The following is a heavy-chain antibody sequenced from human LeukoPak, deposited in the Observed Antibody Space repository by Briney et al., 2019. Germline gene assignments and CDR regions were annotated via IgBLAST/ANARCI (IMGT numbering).Heavy chain of an antibody. D-gene: IGHD3-10*01. V-gene: IGHV4-39*07. J-gene: IGHJ3*02. CDR3: ARGSTYYYGSGSYYTRFDAFDI. CDR2: IYYSGST. CDR1: GGSISSSSYY. Sequence: SETLSLTCTVSGGSISSSSYYWGWIRQPPGKGLEWIGSIYYSGSTYYNPSLKSRVTISVDTSKNQFSLKLSSVTAADTAVYYCARGSTYYYGSGSYYTRFDAFDIWGQGTMVTVSS.